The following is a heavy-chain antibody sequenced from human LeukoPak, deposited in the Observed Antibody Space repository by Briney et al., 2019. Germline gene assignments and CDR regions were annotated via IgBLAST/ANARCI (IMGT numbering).Heavy chain of an antibody. D-gene: IGHD3-16*01. CDR3: ARRGYYYYYGMDV. CDR2: INHSGST. V-gene: IGHV4-34*01. J-gene: IGHJ6*02. Sequence: SETLSLTCAVYGGSCSGYYWSWIRQPPGKGLEWIGEINHSGSTNYNPSLKSRVTISVDTSKNQFSLKLSSVTAADTAVYYCARRGYYYYYGMDVWGQGTTVTVSS. CDR1: GGSCSGYY.